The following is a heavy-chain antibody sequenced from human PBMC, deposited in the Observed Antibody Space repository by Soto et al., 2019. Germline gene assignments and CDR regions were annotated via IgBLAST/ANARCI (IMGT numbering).Heavy chain of an antibody. D-gene: IGHD2-21*02. Sequence: QVQLVQSGAEVKKPGSSVKISCQASGSTFSSYTVSWVRQAPGQGLEWMGRIIPVLGVTNYAPKFKGRVTNSAYKSTTTAYMELSSLRSGDTAVYYCARRRYCGADCYSKYYYGMDVWGQGTTVTVSS. CDR1: GSTFSSYT. V-gene: IGHV1-69*02. CDR3: ARRRYCGADCYSKYYYGMDV. CDR2: IIPVLGVT. J-gene: IGHJ6*02.